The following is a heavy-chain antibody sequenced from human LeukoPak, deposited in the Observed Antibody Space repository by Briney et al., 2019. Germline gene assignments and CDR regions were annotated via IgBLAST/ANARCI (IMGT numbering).Heavy chain of an antibody. CDR1: GYTFTGYY. J-gene: IGHJ4*02. CDR3: ARERIGYSSGWRSFAC. Sequence: ASVKVSCKASGYTFTGYYMHWVRQAPGQGLEWMGRINPNSGGTNYAQKFQGRVTMTRDTSISTAYMELSRLRSDDTAVYYCARERIGYSSGWRSFACWGQGTLVTVSS. D-gene: IGHD6-19*01. CDR2: INPNSGGT. V-gene: IGHV1-2*06.